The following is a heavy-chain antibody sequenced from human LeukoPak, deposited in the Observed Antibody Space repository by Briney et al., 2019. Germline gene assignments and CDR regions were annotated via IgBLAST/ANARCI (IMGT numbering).Heavy chain of an antibody. D-gene: IGHD3-16*02. J-gene: IGHJ4*02. Sequence: SETLSLTCAVSGGSISSSNWWSWVRQPPGRGLEWIGEIYHSGSTNYNPSLKSRVTISVDKSKNQFSLKLSSVTAADTAVYYCARAMITFGGVIDTFDYWGQGTLVTVSS. CDR2: IYHSGST. CDR1: GGSISSSNW. V-gene: IGHV4-4*02. CDR3: ARAMITFGGVIDTFDY.